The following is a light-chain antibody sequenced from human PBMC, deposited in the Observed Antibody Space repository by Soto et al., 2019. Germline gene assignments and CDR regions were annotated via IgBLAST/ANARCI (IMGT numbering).Light chain of an antibody. J-gene: IGKJ1*01. Sequence: EIVLTQSPGTLSLSPGERATLSCRASQSVGSSYLAWYQQKPGQAPRLLIYGASSRATGIPDRFSGIGSGTDFTLTSSSLEPEDFAVYYCQQYGSSPPWTFGQGTKVEIK. CDR3: QQYGSSPPWT. V-gene: IGKV3-20*01. CDR2: GAS. CDR1: QSVGSSY.